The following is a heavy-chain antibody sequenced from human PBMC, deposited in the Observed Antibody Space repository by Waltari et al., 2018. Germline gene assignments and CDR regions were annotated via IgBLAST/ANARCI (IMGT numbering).Heavy chain of an antibody. D-gene: IGHD4-17*01. CDR1: GFTFSSYA. CDR3: ATAGTTVVTSLDY. CDR2: IYSGGST. V-gene: IGHV3-23*03. J-gene: IGHJ4*02. Sequence: SCAASGFTFSSYAMSWVRQAPGKGLEWVSVIYSGGSTYYADSVKGRFTISRDNSKNTLYLQMNSLRAEDTAVYYCATAGTTVVTSLDYWGQGTLVTVSS.